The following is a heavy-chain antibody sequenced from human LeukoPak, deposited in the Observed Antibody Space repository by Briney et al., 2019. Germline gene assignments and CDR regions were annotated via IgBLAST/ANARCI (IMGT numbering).Heavy chain of an antibody. Sequence: GGSLRLSCAASGFTVSGNCMSWVRQAPGKGLEWVSGIFSDDSIYYADSVKGRFSISRDNSKNTLFLQMNSLRAEDTAVYYCAKDATGGDYYDSTRDLWGQGTLVAVSS. V-gene: IGHV3-66*01. CDR3: AKDATGGDYYDSTRDL. CDR2: IFSDDSI. CDR1: GFTVSGNC. D-gene: IGHD3-22*01. J-gene: IGHJ5*02.